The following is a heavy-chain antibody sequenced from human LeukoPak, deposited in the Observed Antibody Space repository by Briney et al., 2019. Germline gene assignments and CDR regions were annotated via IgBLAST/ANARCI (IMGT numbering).Heavy chain of an antibody. CDR2: VSGSGGTR. J-gene: IGHJ4*02. Sequence: GESLRLSCAVSGFPFSSYAMSWVRQAPGKGLEWVSAVSGSGGTRHSADSVKGRFTISRDNSKDTLYLQMDSLRAEDTAVYYCARYYDSGSYYKSYFDYWGQGTLVTVSS. CDR1: GFPFSSYA. V-gene: IGHV3-23*01. D-gene: IGHD3-10*01. CDR3: ARYYDSGSYYKSYFDY.